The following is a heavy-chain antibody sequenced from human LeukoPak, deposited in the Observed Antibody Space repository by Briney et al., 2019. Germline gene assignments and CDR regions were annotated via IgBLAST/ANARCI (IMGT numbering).Heavy chain of an antibody. J-gene: IGHJ4*02. Sequence: GGSLRLSCAASGFNFRYYAMTWVRQAPGNGLECVSGISEGADITYYGGSVKGRFTISRDNSKNTLYLQMNSLRAEDTAVYYCAKQNSRGFDYWGQGTLVTVSS. D-gene: IGHD2/OR15-2a*01. CDR2: ISEGADIT. CDR1: GFNFRYYA. V-gene: IGHV3-23*01. CDR3: AKQNSRGFDY.